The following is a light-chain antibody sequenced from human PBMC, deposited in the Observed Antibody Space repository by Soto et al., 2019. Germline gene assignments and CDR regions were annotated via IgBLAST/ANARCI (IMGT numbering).Light chain of an antibody. CDR2: DAS. J-gene: IGKJ3*01. CDR1: QDISNY. CDR3: QQYDSLPFT. V-gene: IGKV1-33*01. Sequence: DIQMTQSPSSLSASVGDRVTITCQASQDISNYLNWYQQKPGKAPKLLIYDASNLETGVPSRFSGSGSGTDFTFTIISLQPEDIATYYCQQYDSLPFTFGPGTKVDIK.